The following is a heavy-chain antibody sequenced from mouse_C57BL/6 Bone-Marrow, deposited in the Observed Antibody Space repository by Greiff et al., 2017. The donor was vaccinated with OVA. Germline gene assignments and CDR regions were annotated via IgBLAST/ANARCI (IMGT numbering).Heavy chain of an antibody. Sequence: VQLQESGAELVKPGASVKMSCKASGYTFTTYPIEWMKQNHGKSLEWIGNFHPYNDDTKYNEKFKGKATLTVEKSSSTVYLELSRLTSDDSAVYYCARGLYYGKRGYAMDYWGQGTSVTVSS. CDR1: GYTFTTYP. D-gene: IGHD2-1*01. J-gene: IGHJ4*01. CDR2: FHPYNDDT. CDR3: ARGLYYGKRGYAMDY. V-gene: IGHV1-47*01.